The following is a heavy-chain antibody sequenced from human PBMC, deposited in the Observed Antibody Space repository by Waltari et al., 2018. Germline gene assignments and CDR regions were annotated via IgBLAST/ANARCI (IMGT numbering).Heavy chain of an antibody. CDR1: GFTFSSYA. J-gene: IGHJ4*02. Sequence: EVQLLESGGGLVQPGGSLRLSCAASGFTFSSYAMRWVRQAPGKGLEWVSAISGSGGSTYYADSVKGRFTISRDNSKNTLYLQMNSLRAEDTAVYYCATHGSGSGYDTPGGWGQGTLVTVSS. V-gene: IGHV3-23*01. CDR3: ATHGSGSGYDTPGG. D-gene: IGHD5-12*01. CDR2: ISGSGGST.